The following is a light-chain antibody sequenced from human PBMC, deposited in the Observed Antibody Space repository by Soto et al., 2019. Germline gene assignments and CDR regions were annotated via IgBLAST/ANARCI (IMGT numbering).Light chain of an antibody. Sequence: DIQLTQSPSSLSASVGDTVTITCRASQTIDSFLIWYQQKPWIAPKVLISAPSSLQSGVPSRFSGSGSGTDFTLTINSLYPEDFATYYCQQTYNAPFTFGQGNKL. CDR1: QTIDSF. J-gene: IGKJ2*01. CDR3: QQTYNAPFT. CDR2: APS. V-gene: IGKV1-39*01.